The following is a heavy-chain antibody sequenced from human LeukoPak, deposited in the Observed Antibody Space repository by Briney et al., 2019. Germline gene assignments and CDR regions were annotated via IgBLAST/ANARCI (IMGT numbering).Heavy chain of an antibody. CDR2: ISYDGSNK. CDR3: AKDREYQLLYYFDY. Sequence: GGSLRLSCAASGFTFSSYGMHWVRQAPGKGLEWVAVISYDGSNKYYADSVKGRFTISRDNSKNTLYLQMNSLRAEDTAVYYCAKDREYQLLYYFDYWGQRTLGTVSS. CDR1: GFTFSSYG. V-gene: IGHV3-30*18. D-gene: IGHD2-2*01. J-gene: IGHJ4*02.